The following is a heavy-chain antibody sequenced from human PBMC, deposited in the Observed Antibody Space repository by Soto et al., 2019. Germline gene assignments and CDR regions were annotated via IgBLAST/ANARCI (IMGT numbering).Heavy chain of an antibody. CDR2: INPNSGGT. D-gene: IGHD6-13*01. J-gene: IGHJ6*02. CDR3: ARGQPRGEAAAAKGDSFYYYYGMYV. CDR1: GYIFAGYY. Sequence: ASVKGACNASGYIFAGYYMHWVRQAPGQGLAWMGWINPNSGGTNYAQKFQGCVTMTRDTSISTAYMELSRLRSDDTAVYYCARGQPRGEAAAAKGDSFYYYYGMYVWGQGTTVTVSS. V-gene: IGHV1-2*04.